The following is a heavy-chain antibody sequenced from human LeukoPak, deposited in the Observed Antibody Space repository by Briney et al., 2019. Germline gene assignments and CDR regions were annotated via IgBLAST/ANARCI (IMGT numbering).Heavy chain of an antibody. CDR1: GYTFTGYY. J-gene: IGHJ6*03. D-gene: IGHD4-17*01. CDR2: INPNSGGT. CDR3: ARGGYGDYYYCYYMDV. V-gene: IGHV1-2*02. Sequence: GASVKVSCKASGYTFTGYYMHWVRQAPGQGLEWRGWINPNSGGTNYAQKFQGRVTMTRDTSISTAYMELSRLRSDDTAVYYCARGGYGDYYYCYYMDVWGKGTTVTVSS.